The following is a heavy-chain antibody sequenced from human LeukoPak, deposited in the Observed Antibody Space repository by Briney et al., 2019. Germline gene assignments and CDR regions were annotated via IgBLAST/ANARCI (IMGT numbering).Heavy chain of an antibody. CDR2: ISSSSSYI. CDR3: ARDQDYVWGSYPVDY. Sequence: PGGSLRLSCAASGFTFSSYSMNWVRQAPGKGLEWVSSISSSSSYIYYADSVKGRFTISRDNAKNSLYLQMNSLKAEDTAVYYRARDQDYVWGSYPVDYWGQGTLVTVSS. V-gene: IGHV3-21*01. J-gene: IGHJ4*02. D-gene: IGHD3-16*01. CDR1: GFTFSSYS.